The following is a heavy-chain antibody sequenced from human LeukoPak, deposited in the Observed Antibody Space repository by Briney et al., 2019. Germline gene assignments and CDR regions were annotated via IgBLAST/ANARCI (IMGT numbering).Heavy chain of an antibody. CDR1: GYSISSGYY. Sequence: SETQSLTCTVSGYSISSGYYWGWIRQPPGKGLEWIGSIYHSGSTYYNPSLKSRVTISVDTSKNQFSLKLSSVTAADTAVYYCAREDDSSYSDYWGQGTLVTVSS. V-gene: IGHV4-38-2*02. J-gene: IGHJ4*02. CDR2: IYHSGST. CDR3: AREDDSSYSDY. D-gene: IGHD3-22*01.